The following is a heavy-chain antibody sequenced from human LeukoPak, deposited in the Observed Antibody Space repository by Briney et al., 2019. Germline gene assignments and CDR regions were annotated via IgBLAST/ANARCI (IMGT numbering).Heavy chain of an antibody. V-gene: IGHV4-61*02. D-gene: IGHD2-21*01. CDR2: ISTSGDT. J-gene: IGHJ5*02. Sequence: SETLSLTCTVSGGSISSNNHYRSWIRQPAGKGLEWIGRISTSGDTHYNPSLMSRVTMSIDTSKNQFSLKLSSVTAADTAVYYCARRPGAGSRDCWFDPWGQGTLVTVSS. CDR3: ARRPGAGSRDCWFDP. CDR1: GGSISSNNHY.